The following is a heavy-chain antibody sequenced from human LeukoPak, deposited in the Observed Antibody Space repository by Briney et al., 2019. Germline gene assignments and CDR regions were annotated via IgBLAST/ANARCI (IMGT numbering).Heavy chain of an antibody. CDR3: SATVTIYFDY. Sequence: PGGSLRLSCAASEFTFSSYNMNWVRQAPGKGLEWVSYISYNGDTIYYADSVKGRFTVSRDNAKNSLYLQMNSLRAEDTAVYYCSATVTIYFDYWGQGTLVTVSS. CDR2: ISYNGDTI. V-gene: IGHV3-48*04. D-gene: IGHD4-17*01. CDR1: EFTFSSYN. J-gene: IGHJ4*02.